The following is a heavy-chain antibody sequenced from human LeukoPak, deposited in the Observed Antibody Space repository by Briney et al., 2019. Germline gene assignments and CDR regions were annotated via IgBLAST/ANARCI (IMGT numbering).Heavy chain of an antibody. CDR3: ASSVVVITTGNAFDI. Sequence: SVKVSCKASGGTFSSYAISWVRQAPGQGLEWMGGIFPIFVTANYAQKFQGRVTITADESTSTAYMELSRLRSEDTAVYYCASSVVVITTGNAFDIWGQGTMVTVSS. V-gene: IGHV1-69*13. CDR1: GGTFSSYA. CDR2: IFPIFVTA. D-gene: IGHD3-22*01. J-gene: IGHJ3*02.